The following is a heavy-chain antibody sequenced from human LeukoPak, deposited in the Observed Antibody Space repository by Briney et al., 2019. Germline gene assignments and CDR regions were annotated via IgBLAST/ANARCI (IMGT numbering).Heavy chain of an antibody. CDR2: IIPILGIA. D-gene: IGHD3-16*01. V-gene: IGHV1-69*04. J-gene: IGHJ4*02. CDR3: AREGLFDYLGDDY. Sequence: SVKVSCKASGGTFSSYAISWVRQAPGQGLEWMGRIIPILGIANYAQKFQGRVTITADKSTSTAYMELSSLRSEDTAVYYCAREGLFDYLGDDYWGQGTLVTVSS. CDR1: GGTFSSYA.